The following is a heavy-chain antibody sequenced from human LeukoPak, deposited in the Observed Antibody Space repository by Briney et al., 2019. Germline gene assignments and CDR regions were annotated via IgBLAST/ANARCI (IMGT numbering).Heavy chain of an antibody. Sequence: GGSLRLSCAASGFTFSSYWMTWVRQAPGKGLEWVANIRDDGSEKYYVDSVKGRFTISGDNAKNSLYLQVNSLRAEDTAVYYCARLNYDFWSGVWEGYYMDVWGKGTTVTVSS. J-gene: IGHJ6*03. V-gene: IGHV3-7*01. CDR2: IRDDGSEK. CDR1: GFTFSSYW. D-gene: IGHD3-3*01. CDR3: ARLNYDFWSGVWEGYYMDV.